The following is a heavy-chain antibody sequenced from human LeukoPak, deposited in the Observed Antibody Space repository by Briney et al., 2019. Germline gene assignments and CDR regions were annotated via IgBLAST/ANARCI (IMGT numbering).Heavy chain of an antibody. V-gene: IGHV3-30*18. D-gene: IGHD3-10*01. CDR2: ISYDGSNK. CDR3: AKLRGSQQIIDY. Sequence: GSLRLSCAASGFTFSSYGMHWVRQAPGKGLEWVAVISYDGSNKYYADSVKGRFTISRDNSKNTLYLQMNSLRAEDTAVYYCAKLRGSQQIIDYWGQGTLVTVSS. CDR1: GFTFSSYG. J-gene: IGHJ4*02.